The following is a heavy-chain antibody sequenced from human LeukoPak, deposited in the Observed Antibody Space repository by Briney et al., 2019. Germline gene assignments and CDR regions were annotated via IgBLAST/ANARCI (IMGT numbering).Heavy chain of an antibody. D-gene: IGHD5-12*01. J-gene: IGHJ6*03. V-gene: IGHV3-48*01. CDR3: AKDGEDSGYDSYYMDV. Sequence: TGGSLRLSCAASGFTFSSYSMNWVRQAPGKGLEWVSYISSSSSTIYYADSVKGRFTISRDNAKNSLYLQMNSLRAEDTAVYYCAKDGEDSGYDSYYMDVWGKGTTVTISS. CDR2: ISSSSSTI. CDR1: GFTFSSYS.